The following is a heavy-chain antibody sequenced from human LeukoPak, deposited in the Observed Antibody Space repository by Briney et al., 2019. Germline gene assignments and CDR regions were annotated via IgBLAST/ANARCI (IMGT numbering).Heavy chain of an antibody. CDR1: GFTLSNA. CDR3: ARPYGGYVDYYFDY. J-gene: IGHJ4*02. D-gene: IGHD5-12*01. Sequence: GGSLRLSCAASGFTLSNAMDWVRQAPGKGLEWVAVISYDGSNKYYADSVKGRFTISRDNSKNTLYLQMNSLRTEDTAVYYCARPYGGYVDYYFDYWGQGTLVTVSS. V-gene: IGHV3-30-3*01. CDR2: ISYDGSNK.